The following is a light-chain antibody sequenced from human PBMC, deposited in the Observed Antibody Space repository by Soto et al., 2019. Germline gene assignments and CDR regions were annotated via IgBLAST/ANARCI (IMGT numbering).Light chain of an antibody. V-gene: IGKV3-20*01. J-gene: IGKJ2*01. CDR3: QQYGSSHPYT. CDR2: GAS. CDR1: QGVSSSY. Sequence: EIGLTQSPGILSLSPGERATLSCRASQGVSSSYLAWYQQKPGQAPRLLIYGASNRATDIPDRFSASGSKTNFTLTISRQEPEDFSVYYCQQYGSSHPYTFGQGTKLEIK.